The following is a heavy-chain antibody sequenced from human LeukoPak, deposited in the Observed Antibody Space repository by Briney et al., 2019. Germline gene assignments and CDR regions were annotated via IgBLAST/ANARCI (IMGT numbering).Heavy chain of an antibody. CDR2: ISYSGST. D-gene: IGHD2-2*01. CDR3: ARERIVVVPAAMRWFDP. CDR1: GGSISSSSYH. V-gene: IGHV4-39*07. Sequence: SETLSLTCTVSGGSISSSSYHWGWIRQPPGKGLEWIGSISYSGSTYYNPSLKSRVTMSVDTSKNQFSLKLSSVTAADTAVYYCARERIVVVPAAMRWFDPWGQGTLVTVSS. J-gene: IGHJ5*02.